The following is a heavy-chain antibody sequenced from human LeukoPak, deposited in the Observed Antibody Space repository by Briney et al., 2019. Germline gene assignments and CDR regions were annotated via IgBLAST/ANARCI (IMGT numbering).Heavy chain of an antibody. CDR1: GFTFSSYA. J-gene: IGHJ6*03. CDR3: ARGSHDYGNHKSGYMDV. Sequence: PGGSLRLSCAASGFTFSSYAMHWVRQAPGKGLEWVSVIYSGGSTYYADSVKGRFTISRDNSKNTLYLQMNSLRAEDTAVYYCARGSHDYGNHKSGYMDVWGKGTTVTVSS. D-gene: IGHD4-11*01. CDR2: IYSGGST. V-gene: IGHV3-NL1*01.